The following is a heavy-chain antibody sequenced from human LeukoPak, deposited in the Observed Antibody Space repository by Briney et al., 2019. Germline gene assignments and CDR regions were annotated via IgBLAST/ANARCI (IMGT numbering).Heavy chain of an antibody. CDR1: GGSISSGGYY. D-gene: IGHD2-15*01. CDR3: ARSPRLGYCSGGSCYHRNYYYYGMDV. CDR2: IYYSGST. V-gene: IGHV4-31*03. Sequence: ASQTLSLTCTVSGGSISSGGYYWSWIRQHPGKGLEWIGYIYYSGSTYYNPSLKSRVTISVDTSKNQFSLKLSSVTAADTAVYYCARSPRLGYCSGGSCYHRNYYYYGMDVWGQGTTVTVSS. J-gene: IGHJ6*02.